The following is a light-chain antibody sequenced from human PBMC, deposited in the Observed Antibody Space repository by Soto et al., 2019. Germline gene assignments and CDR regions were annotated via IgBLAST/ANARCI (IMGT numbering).Light chain of an antibody. CDR3: SSYPTSYFYV. J-gene: IGLJ1*01. V-gene: IGLV2-14*01. CDR2: GVK. Sequence: QSVLTQPASVSGSPGQSITISCTGSGRDIGAYNYVSWYQQHPGKAPKLIIYGVKNRPSGVSNRFSASKSAFTASLTISGLQAEDEADYYCSSYPTSYFYVFGTGTKVTV. CDR1: GRDIGAYNY.